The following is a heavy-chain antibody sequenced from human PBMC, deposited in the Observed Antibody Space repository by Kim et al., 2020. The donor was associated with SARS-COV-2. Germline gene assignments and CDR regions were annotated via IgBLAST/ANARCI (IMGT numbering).Heavy chain of an antibody. CDR1: GFNFSTYG. V-gene: IGHV3-30-3*01. J-gene: IGHJ6*02. Sequence: GESLKISCATSGFNFSTYGFHWVRQAPNKGLEWVAVISYDGSNRFYAPSVKGRLTLSRDNSKSTVHLQLDRVRVDDTAVYYCAREVGVSWQTSSYFYGLDVWGQVTTVSVSS. CDR2: ISYDGSNR. CDR3: AREVGVSWQTSSYFYGLDV. D-gene: IGHD1-26*01.